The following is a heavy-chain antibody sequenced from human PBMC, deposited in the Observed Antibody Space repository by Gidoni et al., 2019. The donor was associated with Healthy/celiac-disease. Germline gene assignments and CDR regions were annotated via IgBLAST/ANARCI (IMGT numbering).Heavy chain of an antibody. Sequence: QVQLQQWGAGLLKPSETLSLTCAVYGGSFSGYDCRWIRQPPGQGLEWIGEINHSGSPNYTPSLKSRVTISVDTSKYQFSLKRNSVTAADTAVYYCARRRRWGYYDSSGYYGSTDAFDIGGQGTMVTVSS. V-gene: IGHV4-34*01. CDR1: GGSFSGYD. CDR2: INHSGSP. J-gene: IGHJ3*02. CDR3: ARRRRWGYYDSSGYYGSTDAFDI. D-gene: IGHD3-22*01.